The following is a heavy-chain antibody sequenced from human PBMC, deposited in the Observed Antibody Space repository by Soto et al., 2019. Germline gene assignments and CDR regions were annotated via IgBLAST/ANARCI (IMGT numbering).Heavy chain of an antibody. Sequence: GGSLKIFLKGSGYRFTRFWVGWVGQMPGKGLEWMGIIYPGDSDTRYSPSFQGQVTISADKSISTAYLQWSSLKASDTAMYYCASSGDGDAFDIWGQGTMVTVSS. D-gene: IGHD4-17*01. J-gene: IGHJ3*02. CDR3: ASSGDGDAFDI. CDR1: GYRFTRFW. V-gene: IGHV5-51*01. CDR2: IYPGDSDT.